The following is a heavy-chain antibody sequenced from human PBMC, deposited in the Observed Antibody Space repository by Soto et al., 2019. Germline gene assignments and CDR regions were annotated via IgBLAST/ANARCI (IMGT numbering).Heavy chain of an antibody. D-gene: IGHD7-27*01. Sequence: QVPLVQSGAEVKKPGASVKVSCKASGYTFTSYGISWLRQAPGQGLEWMGWISAYNGNTNYAQKLQGRVTMTTDTSTITAYMELRSLRSDDTAVYYCARTTGDEVSYWYFDLWGRGTLVTVSS. J-gene: IGHJ2*01. CDR3: ARTTGDEVSYWYFDL. CDR2: ISAYNGNT. CDR1: GYTFTSYG. V-gene: IGHV1-18*01.